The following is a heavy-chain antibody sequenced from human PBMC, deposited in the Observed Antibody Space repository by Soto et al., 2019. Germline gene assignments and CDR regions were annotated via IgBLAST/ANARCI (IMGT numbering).Heavy chain of an antibody. Sequence: PGGSLRLSCAASGFTFSSYGMHWVRQAPGKGLEWVAVIWYDGSNKYYADSVKGRFTISRDNSKNTLYLQMNSLRAEDTAVYYCARGLDYVWGSYRPPPPLLDYWGQGTLVTVSS. J-gene: IGHJ4*02. CDR2: IWYDGSNK. D-gene: IGHD3-16*02. V-gene: IGHV3-33*01. CDR1: GFTFSSYG. CDR3: ARGLDYVWGSYRPPPPLLDY.